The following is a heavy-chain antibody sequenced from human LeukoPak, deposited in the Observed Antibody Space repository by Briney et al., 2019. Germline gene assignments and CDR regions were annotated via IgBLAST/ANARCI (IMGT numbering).Heavy chain of an antibody. CDR3: ARGRGGIASGSYRDI. CDR2: ISGGGVST. D-gene: IGHD3-10*01. Sequence: PGGSLRLSCAASGFTFANYAMTWVRQAPGKGLGWVSAISGGGVSTYHADSVKGRFAISRDNSKNTLYLQMNNLRDEDTAVYFCARGRGGIASGSYRDIWGQGTLVTVSS. J-gene: IGHJ4*02. V-gene: IGHV3-23*01. CDR1: GFTFANYA.